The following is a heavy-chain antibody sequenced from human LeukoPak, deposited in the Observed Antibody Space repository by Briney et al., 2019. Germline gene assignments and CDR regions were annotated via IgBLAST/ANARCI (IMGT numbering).Heavy chain of an antibody. CDR3: ARLYGTFLEWSPYFDY. V-gene: IGHV3-66*04. CDR1: GFTVSSNY. Sequence: PGGSLRLSCAASGFTVSSNYMSWVRQAPGKGLEWVSVIYSGGATYYADSVKGRFTISRDNSKNTVYLQMNSLRAEDTAVYYCARLYGTFLEWSPYFDYWGQGTLVTVSS. D-gene: IGHD3-3*02. CDR2: IYSGGAT. J-gene: IGHJ4*02.